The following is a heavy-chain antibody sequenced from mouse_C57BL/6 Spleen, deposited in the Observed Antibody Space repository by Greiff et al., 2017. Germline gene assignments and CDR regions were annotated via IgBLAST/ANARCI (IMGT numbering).Heavy chain of an antibody. CDR3: ASSGAVDWFAY. CDR2: IYPGDGDT. CDR1: GYAFSSSW. D-gene: IGHD3-3*01. Sequence: QVQLQQSGPELVKPGASVKISCKASGYAFSSSWMNWVKQRPGKGLEWIGRIYPGDGDTNYNGKFKGKATLTADKSSSTAYMQLSSLTSEDSAVYVCASSGAVDWFAYWGQGTLVTVSA. J-gene: IGHJ3*01. V-gene: IGHV1-82*01.